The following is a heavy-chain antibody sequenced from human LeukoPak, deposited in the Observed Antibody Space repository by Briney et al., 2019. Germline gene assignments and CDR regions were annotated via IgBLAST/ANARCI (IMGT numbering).Heavy chain of an antibody. V-gene: IGHV3-23*01. Sequence: PGGSLRLSCAASGFTFSTYAMGWVRQAPGKGLEWVSGISESGGTTYYADSVKGRFTISRDNFKSTLYLQMNSLRAEDTAVYYCAKDPSTSWYWYFQHWGQGTLVTVSS. D-gene: IGHD2-8*02. J-gene: IGHJ1*01. CDR3: AKDPSTSWYWYFQH. CDR1: GFTFSTYA. CDR2: ISESGGTT.